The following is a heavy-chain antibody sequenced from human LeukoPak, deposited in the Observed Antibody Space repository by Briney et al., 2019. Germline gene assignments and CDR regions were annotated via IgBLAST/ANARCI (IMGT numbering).Heavy chain of an antibody. CDR2: INPNKGNT. V-gene: IGHV1-18*01. Sequence: ASVKVSCKTSGYILTSHGITWVRQAPGQGLEWMGWINPNKGNTNYEPKLQGRVTMTTDTSTRTAYMELRGLRSDDTAVYYCARFTREIGDAFDIWGQGTMVTVSS. J-gene: IGHJ3*02. CDR3: ARFTREIGDAFDI. D-gene: IGHD3-3*01. CDR1: GYILTSHG.